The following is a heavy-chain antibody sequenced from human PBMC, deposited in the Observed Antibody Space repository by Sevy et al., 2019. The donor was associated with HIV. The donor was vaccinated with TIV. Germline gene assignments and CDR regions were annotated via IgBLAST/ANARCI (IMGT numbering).Heavy chain of an antibody. CDR3: ARDRLWFGELLTDYGMDV. CDR2: IKQDGSEK. CDR1: GFTFSSYW. V-gene: IGHV3-7*01. Sequence: GGSLRLSCAASGFTFSSYWMSWVRQAPGKGLEWVANIKQDGSEKYYVDSVKGRFTISRDNAKNSLYLQMNSLRAEDTAGYYCARDRLWFGELLTDYGMDVWGQGTTVTVSS. J-gene: IGHJ6*02. D-gene: IGHD3-10*01.